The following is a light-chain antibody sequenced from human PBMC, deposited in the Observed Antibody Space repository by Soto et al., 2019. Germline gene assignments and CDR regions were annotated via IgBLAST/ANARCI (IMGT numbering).Light chain of an antibody. V-gene: IGKV3-20*01. CDR3: QNFGNSLWT. J-gene: IGKJ1*01. Sequence: EIVLTQSPGTLSLSPGERATLSCRASQSVASRNLAWYQQKSGQAPRLLIYGASSRAIHTPDRFSGSGSGTDFTLTISGLEPEDFAVYYCQNFGNSLWTCGQGTKVDNK. CDR1: QSVASRN. CDR2: GAS.